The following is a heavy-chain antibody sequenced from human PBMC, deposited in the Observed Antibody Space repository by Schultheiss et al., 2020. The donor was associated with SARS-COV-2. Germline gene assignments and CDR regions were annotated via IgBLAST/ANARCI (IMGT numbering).Heavy chain of an antibody. J-gene: IGHJ4*02. D-gene: IGHD3-10*01. Sequence: GGSLRLSCTASGFTFGDYAMSWVRQAPGKGLEWVGFIRSKAYGGTTEYAASVKGRFTISRDDSKSIVYLQMNSLNIEDTALYYCTRGFNYYGFWGLGSLVTVSS. V-gene: IGHV3-49*04. CDR3: TRGFNYYGF. CDR2: IRSKAYGGTT. CDR1: GFTFGDYA.